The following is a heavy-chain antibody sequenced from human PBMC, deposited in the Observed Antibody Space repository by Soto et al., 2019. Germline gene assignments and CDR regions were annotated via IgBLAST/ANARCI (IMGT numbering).Heavy chain of an antibody. CDR1: GYSFTNND. Sequence: VSVKVSWTDSGYSFTNNDVSCVRQATGQGLEWMGWMNPGSGDTGYAQKFQGRVTMTRDISIATAYMELSSLRSDDTAIYYCARMETFGSLNWFDPWGQGTLVTGSS. D-gene: IGHD3-16*01. CDR3: ARMETFGSLNWFDP. V-gene: IGHV1-8*01. CDR2: MNPGSGDT. J-gene: IGHJ5*02.